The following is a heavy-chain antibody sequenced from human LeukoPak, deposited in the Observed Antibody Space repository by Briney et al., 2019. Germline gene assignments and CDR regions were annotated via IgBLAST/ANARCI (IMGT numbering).Heavy chain of an antibody. CDR3: AKDQGSSGSYLDAFDI. CDR2: TSGSGGRT. D-gene: IGHD6-19*01. CDR1: GFTFSNYA. Sequence: GGSLRLSCAASGFTFSNYAMNWVRQAPGKGLEWVSGTSGSGGRTYYADSVKGRFTISRDNFKNTLNLQMNSLRAEDTALYYCAKDQGSSGSYLDAFDIWGQGTMVTVSS. V-gene: IGHV3-23*01. J-gene: IGHJ3*02.